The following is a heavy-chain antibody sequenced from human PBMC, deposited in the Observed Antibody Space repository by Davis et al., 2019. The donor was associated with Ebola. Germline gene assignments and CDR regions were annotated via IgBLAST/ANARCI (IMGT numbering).Heavy chain of an antibody. V-gene: IGHV4-59*01. D-gene: IGHD6-6*01. CDR2: IYYSGST. CDR1: GGSISSYY. CDR3: ARGARNPFDY. J-gene: IGHJ4*02. Sequence: SETLSLTCTVSGGSISSYYWSWIRQPSGKGLEWIGYIYYSGSTNYNPSLKSRVTISVDTSKNQFSLKLSSVTAADTAVYYCARGARNPFDYWGQGTLVTVSS.